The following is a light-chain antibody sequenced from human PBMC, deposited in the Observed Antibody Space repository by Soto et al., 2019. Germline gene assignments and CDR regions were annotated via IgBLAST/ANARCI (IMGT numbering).Light chain of an antibody. V-gene: IGKV3-15*01. J-gene: IGKJ4*01. CDR3: QQYFDWPLT. Sequence: EIVMTQSPATLSVSPGEGVTLSCRASQSIIDNLAGYQQKPGQTPRPLIYDVYSRASGIPARFSGSSSGTDYSRTISSLQSEDSAVYYCQQYFDWPLTFGGGTNGEI. CDR1: QSIIDN. CDR2: DVY.